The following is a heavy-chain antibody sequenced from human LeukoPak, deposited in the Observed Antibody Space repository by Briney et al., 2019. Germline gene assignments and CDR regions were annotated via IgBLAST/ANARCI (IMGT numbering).Heavy chain of an antibody. V-gene: IGHV1-18*01. J-gene: IGHJ4*02. Sequence: ASVKVSCKASGYTFTTTYTNWVRQAPGQGLEWMGWISAYNGKTNYAQKFQGRVTMTTDSSTSTAYMDLTSLRSDDTAVYYCARGGTYYPCIDYWGQGTLVTVSS. D-gene: IGHD1-26*01. CDR1: GYTFTTTY. CDR2: ISAYNGKT. CDR3: ARGGTYYPCIDY.